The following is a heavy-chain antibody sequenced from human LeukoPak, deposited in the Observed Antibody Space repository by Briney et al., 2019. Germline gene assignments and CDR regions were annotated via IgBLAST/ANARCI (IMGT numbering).Heavy chain of an antibody. V-gene: IGHV3-23*01. Sequence: GASLRLSCAASGFTFSSYAMSWVRQAPGKGLEWVSAISGSGGSTYYADSVKGRFTISRDNSKNTLYLQMNGLRAEDTAVYYCAKVAGAVADEGDFDYWGQGTLVTVSS. D-gene: IGHD6-19*01. J-gene: IGHJ4*02. CDR2: ISGSGGST. CDR3: AKVAGAVADEGDFDY. CDR1: GFTFSSYA.